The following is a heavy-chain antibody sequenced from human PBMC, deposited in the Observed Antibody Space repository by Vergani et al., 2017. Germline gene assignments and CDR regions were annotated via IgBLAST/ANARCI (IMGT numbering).Heavy chain of an antibody. CDR3: ARSPAAAGTLSWDYYYYGMDV. D-gene: IGHD6-13*01. CDR2: IIPILGIA. J-gene: IGHJ6*02. V-gene: IGHV1-69*02. Sequence: QVQLVQSGAEVKKPGSSVKVSCKASGGTFSSYTISWVRQAPGQGLEWMGRIIPILGIANYAQKFQGRVTITADQSTSTAYMELSSLRSEDTAVYYCARSPAAAGTLSWDYYYYGMDVWGQGTTVTVSS. CDR1: GGTFSSYT.